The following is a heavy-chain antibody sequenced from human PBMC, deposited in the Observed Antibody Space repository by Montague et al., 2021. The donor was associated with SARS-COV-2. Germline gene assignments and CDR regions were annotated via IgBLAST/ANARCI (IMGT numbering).Heavy chain of an antibody. CDR3: ARQENSSCCFKPDAFDI. V-gene: IGHV4-39*01. D-gene: IGHD6-19*01. CDR1: GGSISSSNYY. Sequence: SETLSLTCTVSGGSISSSNYYWIWIRPPPGKGLEGVVNICYSSNTYYNPSLKVPVSISVYTSKNQFSLKLSSVTAAATAVYYCARQENSSCCFKPDAFDIWGQGTLVTVSS. J-gene: IGHJ3*02. CDR2: ICYSSNT.